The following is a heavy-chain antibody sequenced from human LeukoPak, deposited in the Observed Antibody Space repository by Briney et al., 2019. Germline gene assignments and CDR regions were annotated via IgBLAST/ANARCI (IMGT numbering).Heavy chain of an antibody. J-gene: IGHJ3*02. Sequence: SETLSLTCTVSGGSISSYYWSWIRQPPGKGLEWIGYIYYSGSTNYNPSLKSRVTISVDTSKNQFSLKLSSMTAADTAVYYCARRWGGAAFDIWGQGTMVTVSS. D-gene: IGHD3-16*01. V-gene: IGHV4-59*08. CDR3: ARRWGGAAFDI. CDR2: IYYSGST. CDR1: GGSISSYY.